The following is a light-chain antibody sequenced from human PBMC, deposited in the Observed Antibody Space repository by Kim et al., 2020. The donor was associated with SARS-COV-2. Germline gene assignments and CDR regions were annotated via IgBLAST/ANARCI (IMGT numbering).Light chain of an antibody. Sequence: DIQMTQSPSSVSASVGDRVTITCRASESVSSWLAWYQQKPGKAPKLLIYSASTLQSGVPSRFSGGGSGTDFTLTISRLQPEDFATYFCQQANSFPWTFGQGTKVDLK. V-gene: IGKV1-12*01. CDR2: SAS. CDR1: ESVSSW. CDR3: QQANSFPWT. J-gene: IGKJ1*01.